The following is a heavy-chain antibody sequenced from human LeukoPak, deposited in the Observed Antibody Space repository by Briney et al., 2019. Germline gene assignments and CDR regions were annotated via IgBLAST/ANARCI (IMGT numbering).Heavy chain of an antibody. Sequence: PGGSLRLSCAASEFTFTSYELNWVRQAPGKGLEWVSYISSSGNTISYADSVKGRFTISRGNARSTLYLQMNSLRAEDTAVYYCVRGGVGITGLDPWGQGTLVTVSS. D-gene: IGHD3-22*01. CDR3: VRGGVGITGLDP. V-gene: IGHV3-48*03. CDR2: ISSSGNTI. CDR1: EFTFTSYE. J-gene: IGHJ5*02.